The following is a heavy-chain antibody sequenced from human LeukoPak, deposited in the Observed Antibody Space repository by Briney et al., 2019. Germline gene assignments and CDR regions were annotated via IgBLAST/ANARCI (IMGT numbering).Heavy chain of an antibody. D-gene: IGHD3-3*01. J-gene: IGHJ6*03. V-gene: IGHV1-18*01. CDR1: GYTFTNFA. CDR3: ARGRIPARLRPIGVVTDRDYYTAI. Sequence: ASVKVSCKASGYTFTNFAISWVRQAPGQGLEWMGWINPYNGNTKYALKVQGRVTMTTDTSTSTAYMELRSLSPDDTAVYYCARGRIPARLRPIGVVTDRDYYTAIWGNGTPFTVSS. CDR2: INPYNGNT.